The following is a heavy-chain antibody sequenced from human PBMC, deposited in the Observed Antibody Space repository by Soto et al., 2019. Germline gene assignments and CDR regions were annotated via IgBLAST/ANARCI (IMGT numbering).Heavy chain of an antibody. CDR1: GFTFSSYA. J-gene: IGHJ4*02. D-gene: IGHD6-6*01. CDR2: ISYDGSNK. Sequence: GGSLRLSCAASGFTFSSYAMHWVRQAPGKGLEWVAVISYDGSNKYYADSVKGRFTISRDNSKNTLYLQMNSLRAEDTAVYYCARGSRLARRVYYYPKHPLPSFDYWGQGTLVPLSS. V-gene: IGHV3-30-3*01. CDR3: ARGSRLARRVYYYPKHPLPSFDY.